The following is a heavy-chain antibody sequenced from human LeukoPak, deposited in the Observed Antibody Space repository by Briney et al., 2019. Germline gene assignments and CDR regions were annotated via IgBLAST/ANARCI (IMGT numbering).Heavy chain of an antibody. J-gene: IGHJ6*02. CDR3: ARDLRYFDWLLSHYYYYYGMDV. D-gene: IGHD3-9*01. Sequence: GGSLRLSCAASGFTVRSNYMSWVRHAPGKGLEWVSVIYSGGSTYYADSVKGRFTISRDNSKNTLYLQMNSLRAEDTAVYYCARDLRYFDWLLSHYYYYYGMDVWGQGTTVTVSS. CDR1: GFTVRSNY. CDR2: IYSGGST. V-gene: IGHV3-66*01.